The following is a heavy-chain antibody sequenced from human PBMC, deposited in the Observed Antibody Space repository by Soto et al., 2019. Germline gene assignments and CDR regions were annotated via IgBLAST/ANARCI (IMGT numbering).Heavy chain of an antibody. Sequence: GGSLSLSCAASGFTFSSYAMHWVRQAPGKGLEWVAVISYDGGNKYYADSVKGRFTISRDNSKNTLYLQMNSLRAEDTAVYYCARDHSGSRPLDYWGQGTLVTVSS. V-gene: IGHV3-30-3*01. CDR2: ISYDGGNK. J-gene: IGHJ4*02. CDR3: ARDHSGSRPLDY. D-gene: IGHD1-26*01. CDR1: GFTFSSYA.